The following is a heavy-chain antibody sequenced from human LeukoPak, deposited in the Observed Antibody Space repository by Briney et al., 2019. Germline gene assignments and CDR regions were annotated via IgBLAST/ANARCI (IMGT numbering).Heavy chain of an antibody. CDR1: GGSFSGYY. CDR3: ARGGGYSSSWYGGYFDY. CDR2: INHGGST. Sequence: SETLSLTCAVYGGSFSGYYWSWIRQPPGKGLEWIGEINHGGSTNYNPSLKSRVTISVDTSKNQFSLKLSSVTAADTAVYYCARGGGYSSSWYGGYFDYWGQGTLVTVSS. D-gene: IGHD6-13*01. V-gene: IGHV4-34*01. J-gene: IGHJ4*02.